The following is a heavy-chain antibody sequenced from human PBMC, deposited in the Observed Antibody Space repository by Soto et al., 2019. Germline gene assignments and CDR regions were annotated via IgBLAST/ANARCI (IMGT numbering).Heavy chain of an antibody. J-gene: IGHJ6*02. V-gene: IGHV3-23*01. CDR2: ISGSGGST. CDR1: GFTFSSYA. CDR3: AKGSQEKVSLYFAMDV. D-gene: IGHD2-21*01. Sequence: GGSLRLSCAASGFTFSSYAMSWVRQAPGKELEWVSAISGSGGSTYYADTVKGRFTISRDNSKYTLYLQMNSLRAEDTTVYFCAKGSQEKVSLYFAMDVWGQGTTVTVSS.